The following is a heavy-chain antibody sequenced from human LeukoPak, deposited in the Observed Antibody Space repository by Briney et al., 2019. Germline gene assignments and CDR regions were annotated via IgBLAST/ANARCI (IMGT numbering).Heavy chain of an antibody. Sequence: GGSLTLSCAASGIAVIGNYMSWVRQPPGKGLEWVSFISINTDTFYADSVRGRFTISRDSSKNTLFLQMNSLRAEDSAVYYCAIAQSWDELFDSWGQGTLVTVSS. CDR1: GIAVIGNY. CDR2: ISINTDT. V-gene: IGHV3-53*01. CDR3: AIAQSWDELFDS. J-gene: IGHJ4*02. D-gene: IGHD1-26*01.